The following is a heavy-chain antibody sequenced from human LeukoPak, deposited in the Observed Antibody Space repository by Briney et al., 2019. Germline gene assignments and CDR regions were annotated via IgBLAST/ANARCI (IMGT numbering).Heavy chain of an antibody. CDR1: GFTFSSYA. J-gene: IGHJ4*02. CDR2: ISSNGGST. Sequence: GGSLRLSCAASGFTFSSYAMHWVRQAPGKGLVYVSAISSNGGSTYYANPVKGRFTISRDNSKNTLYLQMNSLRAEDTAVYYCARDWFHAIDCWGQGTLVTVSS. D-gene: IGHD2/OR15-2a*01. CDR3: ARDWFHAIDC. V-gene: IGHV3-64*01.